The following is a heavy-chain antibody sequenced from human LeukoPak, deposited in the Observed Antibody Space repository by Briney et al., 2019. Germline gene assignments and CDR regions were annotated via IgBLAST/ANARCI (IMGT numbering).Heavy chain of an antibody. CDR2: ISWNSGSV. CDR3: AKDLSRYGFVVGPPAATYFDY. V-gene: IGHV3-9*01. J-gene: IGHJ4*02. Sequence: GGSLRLSCAASGFTFDDYSMHWVRQAPGKGLEWVSGISWNSGSVVYADSVKGRFTISRDNAKNSLYLQMNSLRGDDTALYYCAKDLSRYGFVVGPPAATYFDYWGQGTLVTVSS. CDR1: GFTFDDYS. D-gene: IGHD2-2*01.